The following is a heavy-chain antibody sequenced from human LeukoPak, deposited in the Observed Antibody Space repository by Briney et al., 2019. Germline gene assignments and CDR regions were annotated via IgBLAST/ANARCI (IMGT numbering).Heavy chain of an antibody. CDR1: GYTFTGYY. V-gene: IGHV1-2*02. CDR3: AKEMTTVKSTPFDY. CDR2: INPNSGGT. J-gene: IGHJ4*02. D-gene: IGHD4-11*01. Sequence: ASVKVSCKASGYTFTGYYMHWVRQAPGQGLEWMGWINPNSGGTNYAQKFQGRVTMTRDTSISTAYMELSRLRSDDTAVYYCAKEMTTVKSTPFDYWGQGTLVTVSS.